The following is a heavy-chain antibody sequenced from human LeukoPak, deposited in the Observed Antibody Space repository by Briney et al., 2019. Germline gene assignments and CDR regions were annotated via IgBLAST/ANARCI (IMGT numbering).Heavy chain of an antibody. D-gene: IGHD2-15*01. CDR3: AREWDCSGGICFPRGFDF. J-gene: IGHJ4*02. CDR2: INPNSGGT. Sequence: GASVKVSCKASGYTFTGYYMHWVRQAPGQGLEWMGWINPNSGGTNYAQKFQGRVTMTRDTSISTAYMELSRLRSDDTAVYYCAREWDCSGGICFPRGFDFWGQGTLVTVSS. V-gene: IGHV1-2*02. CDR1: GYTFTGYY.